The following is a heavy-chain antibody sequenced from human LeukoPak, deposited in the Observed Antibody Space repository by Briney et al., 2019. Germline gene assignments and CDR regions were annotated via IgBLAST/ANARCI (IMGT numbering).Heavy chain of an antibody. CDR3: AVGYYDGRGYYPPPI. D-gene: IGHD3-22*01. CDR1: GYSFTSYW. Sequence: GESLKISGQGSGYSFTSYWIGWVRQMPGKGLEGMGITYPADSDTRYSPSLQGQVTISTDKSISTPYFQWSSLKASDTAMYYCAVGYYDGRGYYPPPIWGQGTMVTVSS. CDR2: TYPADSDT. V-gene: IGHV5-51*01. J-gene: IGHJ3*02.